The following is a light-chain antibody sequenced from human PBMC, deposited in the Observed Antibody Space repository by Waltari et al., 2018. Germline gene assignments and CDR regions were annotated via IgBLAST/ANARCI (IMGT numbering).Light chain of an antibody. V-gene: IGLV2-14*01. Sequence: QSALTQPASVSGSPGQSITIPCTGTSSDVGGYNHVSWYQQHPGTAPKLMIFAVSYRPSGVSNRFSGTKSGNTASLTISGLQAEDEADYYCSSYTSSNTLVFGGGTKLTVL. CDR3: SSYTSSNTLV. CDR1: SSDVGGYNH. J-gene: IGLJ3*02. CDR2: AVS.